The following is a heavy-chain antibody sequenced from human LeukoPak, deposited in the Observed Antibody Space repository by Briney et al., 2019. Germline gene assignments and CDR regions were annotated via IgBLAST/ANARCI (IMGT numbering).Heavy chain of an antibody. CDR1: GGSFSGYY. CDR3: ARDRRLVGFDY. D-gene: IGHD2-15*01. V-gene: IGHV4-34*01. CDR2: INHSGST. J-gene: IGHJ4*02. Sequence: SETLSLTCAVYGGSFSGYYWSWIRQPPGKGLEWIGEINHSGSTNYNPSLKSRVTISVDTSKNQFSLKLSSVTAADKAVYYCARDRRLVGFDYWGQGTLVTVSS.